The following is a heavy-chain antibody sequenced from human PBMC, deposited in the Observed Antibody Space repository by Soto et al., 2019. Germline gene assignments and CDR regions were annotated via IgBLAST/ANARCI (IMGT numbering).Heavy chain of an antibody. CDR3: ARYYCGTSCYYFEH. Sequence: SETLSLTCTVSGGSISSSSYFWGWILHPPGKGLEWIGSIYYSGSTYYNPSPKSRVTVSVDTSKNQFSLKLSSVTAADTAVYYCARYYCGTSCYYFEHWGQGTLVTVSS. J-gene: IGHJ4*02. CDR1: GGSISSSSYF. D-gene: IGHD2-2*01. V-gene: IGHV4-39*01. CDR2: IYYSGST.